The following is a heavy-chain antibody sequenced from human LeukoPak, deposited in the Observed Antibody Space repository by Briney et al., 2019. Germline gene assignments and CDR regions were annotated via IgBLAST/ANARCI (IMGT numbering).Heavy chain of an antibody. V-gene: IGHV1-3*01. D-gene: IGHD6-19*01. J-gene: IGHJ4*02. CDR3: AIGSGWYLGIDY. CDR1: GYTFTSYD. CDR2: INAGNGNT. Sequence: ASVKVSCKASGYTFTSYDINWERQATGQRLEWMGWINAGNGNTKYSQKFQGRVTITRDTSASTAYMELSSLRSEDTAVYYCAIGSGWYLGIDYWGQGTLVTVSS.